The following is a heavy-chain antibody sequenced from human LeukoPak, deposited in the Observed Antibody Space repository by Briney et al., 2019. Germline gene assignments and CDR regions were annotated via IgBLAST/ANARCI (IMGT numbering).Heavy chain of an antibody. CDR1: GFTFSSYG. Sequence: PGGSLRLSCAASGFTFSSYGMQWVRQAPGKGLEWVAFIRYDGSNKYYADSVKGRFTISRDNSKNTLYLQMNSLRAEDTAVYYCAKAGSYDYYYYMDVWGKGTTVTVSS. V-gene: IGHV3-30*02. CDR2: IRYDGSNK. D-gene: IGHD3-10*01. J-gene: IGHJ6*03. CDR3: AKAGSYDYYYYMDV.